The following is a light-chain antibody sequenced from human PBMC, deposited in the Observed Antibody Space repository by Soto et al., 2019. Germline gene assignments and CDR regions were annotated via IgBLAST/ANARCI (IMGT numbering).Light chain of an antibody. Sequence: ETVLTQSPGTLSLSPGERATLSCRASQSVSSNHLAWYQQKSGQAPRLLVYGASSRATGIPDRFSGSGSGTDFTLTITRLEPEDFAVYYCQQYDTSHMYTFGQGTKLEIK. CDR1: QSVSSNH. V-gene: IGKV3-20*01. CDR2: GAS. J-gene: IGKJ2*01. CDR3: QQYDTSHMYT.